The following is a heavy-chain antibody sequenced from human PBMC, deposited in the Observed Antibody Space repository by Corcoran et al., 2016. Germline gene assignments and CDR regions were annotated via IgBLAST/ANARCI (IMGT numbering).Heavy chain of an antibody. CDR3: ARGAYYYDSGGYKRDWFDP. J-gene: IGHJ5*02. CDR2: INHSGST. Sequence: QVQLQQWGAGLLKPSETLSLTCAVYGGSFSGYYWSWIRQPPGKGLEWIGEINHSGSTNYNPSLKSRVTRSVDTSKNKFSLKLSSVTGADTAVDYCARGAYYYDSGGYKRDWFDPWGQGTLVTVSS. D-gene: IGHD3-22*01. CDR1: GGSFSGYY. V-gene: IGHV4-34*01.